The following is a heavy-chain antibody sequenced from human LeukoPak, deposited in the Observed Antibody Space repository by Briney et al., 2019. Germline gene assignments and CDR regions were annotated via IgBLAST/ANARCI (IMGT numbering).Heavy chain of an antibody. CDR1: GGSFSGYY. D-gene: IGHD3-22*01. CDR3: ASALSSGYYPTGY. CDR2: INHSGST. Sequence: PETLSLACAVYGGSFSGYYWSWIRQPPGKGLEWIGEINHSGSTNYNLSLKSRVTISVDTSKNQFSLKLSSVTAADTAVYYCASALSSGYYPTGYWGQGTLVTVSS. V-gene: IGHV4-34*01. J-gene: IGHJ4*02.